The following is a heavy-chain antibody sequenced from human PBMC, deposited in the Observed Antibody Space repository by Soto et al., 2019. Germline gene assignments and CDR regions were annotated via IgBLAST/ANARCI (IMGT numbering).Heavy chain of an antibody. CDR2: IYYSAST. D-gene: IGHD3-22*01. V-gene: IGHV4-39*01. CDR3: ARTYDSSGYYYAY. Sequence: QLQLQESGPGLVKPSETLSLTCTVSGGSISSSSDYWGWIRQPPGPGLEWIGRIYYSASTYYNTSLKCRVDISVDPYTNQFSLKLSSVTAADTAVYYGARTYDSSGYYYAYWGQGHLVTVSS. CDR1: GGSISSSSDY. J-gene: IGHJ1*01.